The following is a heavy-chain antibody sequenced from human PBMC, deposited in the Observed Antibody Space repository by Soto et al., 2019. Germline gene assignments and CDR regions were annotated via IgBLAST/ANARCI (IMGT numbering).Heavy chain of an antibody. J-gene: IGHJ3*02. V-gene: IGHV4-30-2*01. CDR1: GDSISSSGSS. Sequence: HLQLQESGSGLVKPSQTLSLTCDVSGDSISSSGSSWNWIRQPPGKALEWIGFTYHSGSTYYNPSLGSRVTISVDRSKNQFSLKLKSVTAADRAVYYCAASLSTQYYDSSGYYPDFDIWGQGIMVTVSS. CDR3: AASLSTQYYDSSGYYPDFDI. CDR2: TYHSGST. D-gene: IGHD3-22*01.